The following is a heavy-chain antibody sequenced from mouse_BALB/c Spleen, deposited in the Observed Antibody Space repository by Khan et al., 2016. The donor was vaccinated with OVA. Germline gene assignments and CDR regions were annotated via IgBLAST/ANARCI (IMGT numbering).Heavy chain of an antibody. V-gene: IGHV2-9*02. CDR2: IWAGGST. CDR3: ARNYGNFVDYFDV. D-gene: IGHD2-1*01. J-gene: IGHJ1*01. Sequence: QVQLKESGPGLVAPSQSLSIICTVSGCSLTSYGVHWVRQPPGKGLEWLGVIWAGGSTNYNSALMSRLSISKDNSKSQVFLKMNSLQIDDTAKYYCARNYGNFVDYFDVWGAGTTVTVSS. CDR1: GCSLTSYG.